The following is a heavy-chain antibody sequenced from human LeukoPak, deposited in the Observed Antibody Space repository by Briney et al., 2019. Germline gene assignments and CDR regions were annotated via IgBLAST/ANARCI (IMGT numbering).Heavy chain of an antibody. D-gene: IGHD6-19*01. Sequence: VCTLTRYALHGLRPPPSQGGAGMGWINAGKGNTKYSQKFQGRATITRDTSASTAYMELSSLRSEDTAVYYCARDFSLTSSGCHDYWGQGTLVTVSS. J-gene: IGHJ4*02. CDR3: ARDFSLTSSGCHDY. V-gene: IGHV1-3*01. CDR1: VCTLTRYA. CDR2: INAGKGNT.